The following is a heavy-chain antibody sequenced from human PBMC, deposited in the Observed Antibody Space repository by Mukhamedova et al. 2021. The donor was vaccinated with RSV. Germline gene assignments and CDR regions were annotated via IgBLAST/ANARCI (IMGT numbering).Heavy chain of an antibody. D-gene: IGHD3-3*01. Sequence: SGSTNYNPSLKSRVTISVDTSKNQFSLKLSSVTAADTAVYYCARHAPLGDFWSGFRPALDYWGQGTLVTGSS. V-gene: IGHV4-34*01. CDR3: ARHAPLGDFWSGFRPALDY. CDR2: SGST. J-gene: IGHJ4*02.